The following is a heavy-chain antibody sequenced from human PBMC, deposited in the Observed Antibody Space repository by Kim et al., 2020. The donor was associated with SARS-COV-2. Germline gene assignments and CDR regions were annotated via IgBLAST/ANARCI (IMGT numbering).Heavy chain of an antibody. D-gene: IGHD2-15*01. J-gene: IGHJ4*02. CDR3: GREGSGQGAEIAF. V-gene: IGHV3-48*03. Sequence: YADFVRGRFIISRANAKSSLYLQMNSLRVEDTAIYYCGREGSGQGAEIAFWGRGTLVTVSS.